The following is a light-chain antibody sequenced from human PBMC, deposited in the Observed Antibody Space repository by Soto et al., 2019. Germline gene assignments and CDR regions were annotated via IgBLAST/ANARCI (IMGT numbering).Light chain of an antibody. J-gene: IGLJ3*02. V-gene: IGLV2-23*01. CDR3: CSYAGGSPYLV. CDR2: EGS. CDR1: SSDVGNYNL. Sequence: QSALTQPASVSGSPGQSITISCTGTSSDVGNYNLVSWYQLHPGKAPKHMIYEGSKRPSGVSNRFSGSKSGNTASLTISGLQAEAEADYYCCSYAGGSPYLVFGGGTKLTVL.